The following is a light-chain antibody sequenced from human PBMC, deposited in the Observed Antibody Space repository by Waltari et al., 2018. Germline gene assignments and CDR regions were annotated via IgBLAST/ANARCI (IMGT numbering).Light chain of an antibody. V-gene: IGKV1-39*01. Sequence: DIQMTQSPSSLSASVGDRVTITCRASQSVRNFLNWYQQEPGNAPKRLIYATSSLQTWVPSRFSCSGSGTDFTLSISSLQPEDFAIYFCQQGYMTPRTFGQGTKVEIK. CDR2: ATS. CDR3: QQGYMTPRT. J-gene: IGKJ1*01. CDR1: QSVRNF.